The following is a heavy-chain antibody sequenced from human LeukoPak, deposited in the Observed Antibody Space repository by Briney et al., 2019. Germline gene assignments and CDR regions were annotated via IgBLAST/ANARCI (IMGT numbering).Heavy chain of an antibody. J-gene: IGHJ4*02. CDR1: GYTFTSYG. V-gene: IGHV1-18*01. CDR2: ISAYNGNT. D-gene: IGHD3-3*01. CDR3: ARGGTYYDFWSGYFGVPWFDY. Sequence: ASVKVSCKASGYTFTSYGISWVRQAPGQGLGWMGWISAYNGNTNYAQKLQGRVTMTTDTSTSTAYMELRSLRSDDTAVYYCARGGTYYDFWSGYFGVPWFDYWGQGTLVTVSS.